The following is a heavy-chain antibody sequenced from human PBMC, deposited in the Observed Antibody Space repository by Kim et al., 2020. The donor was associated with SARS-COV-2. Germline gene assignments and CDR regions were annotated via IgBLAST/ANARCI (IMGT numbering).Heavy chain of an antibody. CDR2: INSDGGDT. V-gene: IGHV3-74*01. J-gene: IGHJ5*02. CDR3: ARGTFQQVFDP. CDR1: GFTFSNYW. Sequence: GGSLRLSCEASGFTFSNYWMNWVRQGPGKGLVWVSRINSDGGDTHYADSVKGRFTISRDNAENTLHLQLNSLGVEDTAIYYCARGTFQQVFDPWGQGTLVTVSS.